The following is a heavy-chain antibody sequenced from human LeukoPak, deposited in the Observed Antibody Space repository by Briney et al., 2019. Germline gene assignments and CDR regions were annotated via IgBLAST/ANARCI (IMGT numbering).Heavy chain of an antibody. CDR3: ARGRGAARFVTIEFDY. Sequence: SETLSLTCAVYGGSFSGYHWSWIRQPPGKGLEWIGEINHRGSTNYDPSLKSRVTMSVDTSKNQFPLKLSSVTAADTAVYYCARGRGAARFVTIEFDYWGQGALVTVSS. V-gene: IGHV4-34*01. CDR1: GGSFSGYH. D-gene: IGHD6-6*01. J-gene: IGHJ4*02. CDR2: INHRGST.